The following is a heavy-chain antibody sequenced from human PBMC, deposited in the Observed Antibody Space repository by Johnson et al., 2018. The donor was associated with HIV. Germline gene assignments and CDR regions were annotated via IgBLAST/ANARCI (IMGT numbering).Heavy chain of an antibody. D-gene: IGHD2-2*01. V-gene: IGHV3-30*04. CDR3: ARGGVVHDAFDM. CDR1: GFTFSSYS. Sequence: QVQLVESGGGVVQPGRSLRLSCAASGFTFSSYSMHWVRQAPGKGLEWVAVISCDGNDTDYADPVKGRFTISRDNYKNTLYLQLSSLRTEDPAVFYCARGGVVHDAFDMWGQGTMVTVSS. J-gene: IGHJ3*02. CDR2: ISCDGNDT.